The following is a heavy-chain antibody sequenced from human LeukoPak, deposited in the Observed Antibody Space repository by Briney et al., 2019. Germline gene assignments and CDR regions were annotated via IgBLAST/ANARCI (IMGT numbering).Heavy chain of an antibody. CDR2: IDSSSSYI. D-gene: IGHD1-7*01. CDR3: ARPGITGTMGYGAFDI. CDR1: GFTFSSYS. V-gene: IGHV3-21*01. J-gene: IGHJ3*02. Sequence: GGSLRLSCAASGFTFSSYSINWVRQAPGKGLEWVSSIDSSSSYIYYADSVKGRFTISRDNAKNSLFLQMNSLRVEDTAVYYCARPGITGTMGYGAFDIWGKGTRVTVSS.